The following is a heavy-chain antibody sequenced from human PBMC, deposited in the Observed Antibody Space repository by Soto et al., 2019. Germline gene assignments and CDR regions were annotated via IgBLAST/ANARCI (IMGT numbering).Heavy chain of an antibody. D-gene: IGHD3-3*01. CDR1: GFTFSSYW. V-gene: IGHV3-74*01. J-gene: IGHJ4*02. CDR2: INSDGSST. CDR3: ARVGYDFWSGYLDY. Sequence: GSLRLSCAASGFTFSSYWMHWVRQAPGKGLVWVSRINSDGSSTSYADSVKGRFTISRDNAKNTLYLQMNSLRAEDTAVYYGARVGYDFWSGYLDYWGQGTLVTVSS.